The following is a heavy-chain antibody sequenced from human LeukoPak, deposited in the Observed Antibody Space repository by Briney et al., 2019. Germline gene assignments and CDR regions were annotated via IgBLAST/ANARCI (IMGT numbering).Heavy chain of an antibody. J-gene: IGHJ4*02. CDR3: ARDGKRALMISPRGARPYYFDY. D-gene: IGHD3-10*01. CDR1: GGSIGSSTFS. V-gene: IGHV4-39*07. Sequence: SETLSLTCTVSGGSIGSSTFSWGWIRQPPGKGLEWIGSINYSVTTYYNPSLNSRVTISVDASKNQYSLNLSSVTAADTAVYYCARDGKRALMISPRGARPYYFDYWGQGTLVSVSS. CDR2: INYSVTT.